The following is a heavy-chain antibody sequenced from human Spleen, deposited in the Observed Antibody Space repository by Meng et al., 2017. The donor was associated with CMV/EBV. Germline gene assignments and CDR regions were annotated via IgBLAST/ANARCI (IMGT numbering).Heavy chain of an antibody. D-gene: IGHD1-26*01. J-gene: IGHJ5*02. CDR2: ISSSGSIM. V-gene: IGHV3-11*04. Sequence: ASGFTVSDYYMTWIRQAPGKGLEWISHISSSGSIMHYAESVKGRFTISRDNGQSTLYLQMNSLRADDTAVYYCARDFSAVHNWLDTWGQGTLVTVSS. CDR3: ARDFSAVHNWLDT. CDR1: GFTVSDYY.